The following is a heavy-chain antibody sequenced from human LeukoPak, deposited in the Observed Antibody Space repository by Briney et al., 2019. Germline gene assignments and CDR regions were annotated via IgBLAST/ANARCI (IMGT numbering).Heavy chain of an antibody. J-gene: IGHJ4*02. Sequence: PGGSLRLSCAASGFTFDTYAMNWVRQAPGKGLEWVSGISGSGGSTYYADSVKGRFTISRDNSKNTLYLQMSSLRAEDTAVYYCAKLWPPDSYGYSGSDYWGQGTLVTVSS. D-gene: IGHD5-18*01. CDR2: ISGSGGST. CDR3: AKLWPPDSYGYSGSDY. V-gene: IGHV3-23*01. CDR1: GFTFDTYA.